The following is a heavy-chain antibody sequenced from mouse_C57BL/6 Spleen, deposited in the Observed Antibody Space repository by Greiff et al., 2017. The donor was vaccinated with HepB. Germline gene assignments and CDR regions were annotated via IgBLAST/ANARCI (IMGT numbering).Heavy chain of an antibody. CDR1: GFSLTSYG. Sequence: VQVVESGPGLVAPSQSLSITCTVSGFSLTSYGVDWVRQSPGKGLEWLGVIWGVGSTNYNSALKSRLSISKDNSKSQVFLKMNSLQTDDTAMYYCASGPSWFAYWGQGTLVTVSA. CDR3: ASGPSWFAY. J-gene: IGHJ3*01. CDR2: IWGVGST. V-gene: IGHV2-6*01.